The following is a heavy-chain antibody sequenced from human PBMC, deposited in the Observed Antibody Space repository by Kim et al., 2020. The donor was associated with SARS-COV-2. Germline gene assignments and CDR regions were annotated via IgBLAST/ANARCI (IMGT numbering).Heavy chain of an antibody. V-gene: IGHV4-31*02. J-gene: IGHJ4*02. CDR3: ARAPIVVVITHFDY. Sequence: KPSLKGRVTISVDTSKNPFSLKLSSVTAADTAVYYCARAPIVVVITHFDYWGQGTLVTVSS. D-gene: IGHD3-22*01.